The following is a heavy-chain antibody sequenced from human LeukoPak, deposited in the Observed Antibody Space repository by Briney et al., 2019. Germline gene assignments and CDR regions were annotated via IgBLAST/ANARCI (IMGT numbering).Heavy chain of an antibody. Sequence: GGSLRLSCAASGFTFSSYSMNCVRQTPGKGLEWVSSISSSSSYIYYADSVKGRFTISRDNAKNSLYLQMNSLRAEDTAVYYCASDLGYSYGPFGYWGQGPLVTVSS. CDR1: GFTFSSYS. D-gene: IGHD5-18*01. V-gene: IGHV3-21*01. CDR2: ISSSSSYI. CDR3: ASDLGYSYGPFGY. J-gene: IGHJ4*02.